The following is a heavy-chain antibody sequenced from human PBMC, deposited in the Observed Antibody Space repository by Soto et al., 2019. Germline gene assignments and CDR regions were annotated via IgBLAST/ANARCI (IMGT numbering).Heavy chain of an antibody. Sequence: QVQLQESGPGLVKPSQTLYLTCTVSGGSISSGGYYWSWIREHPGKGLEWIGYIYYSGSTYYNPSLQSRVTKSVDTSKTKLSLELSSVTAAGTAVYYCARVGGLTTVTEGSWYFELWRRGTLVTVSS. J-gene: IGHJ2*01. D-gene: IGHD4-17*01. CDR3: ARVGGLTTVTEGSWYFEL. CDR2: IYYSGST. V-gene: IGHV4-31*03. CDR1: GGSISSGGYY.